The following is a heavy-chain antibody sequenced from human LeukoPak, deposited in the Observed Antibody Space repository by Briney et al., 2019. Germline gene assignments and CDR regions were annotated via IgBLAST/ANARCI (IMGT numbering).Heavy chain of an antibody. CDR3: ARARGYSYGYSDY. J-gene: IGHJ4*02. V-gene: IGHV3-48*01. CDR2: ISSSSSII. Sequence: GGSLRISCAGSGFTFSSYSMNWVRQAPGKGLEWVSYISSSSSIIDYADSVKGRFTISRDNAKSSLYLQMNSLRAEDTAVYYCARARGYSYGYSDYWGQGTLVTVSS. CDR1: GFTFSSYS. D-gene: IGHD5-18*01.